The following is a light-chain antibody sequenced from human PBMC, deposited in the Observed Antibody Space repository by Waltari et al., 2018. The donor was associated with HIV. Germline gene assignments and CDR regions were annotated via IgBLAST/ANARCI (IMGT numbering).Light chain of an antibody. CDR1: RSYIGSNS. J-gene: IGLJ3*02. CDR2: RND. Sequence: QSVLTQPPSASGNPGQRVSISCSGSRSYIGSNSVYWYQQLPGTAPKLLMYRNDERPSGVPDRFSGSKSGTSASLAISGLRSEDEADYYCAAWDDSLSAWVFGGGTKLTVL. V-gene: IGLV1-47*01. CDR3: AAWDDSLSAWV.